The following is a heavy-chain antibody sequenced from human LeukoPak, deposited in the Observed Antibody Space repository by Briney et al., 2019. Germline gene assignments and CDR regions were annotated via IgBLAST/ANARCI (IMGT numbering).Heavy chain of an antibody. Sequence: GGSLRLSCAASGFTFSDYYMSWIRQAPGKGLEWVSYISSSSSYTNYADSVKGRFTISRDNDKNSLYLQMNSLRAEDTAVYYCARLNGYDILTGYYELVLDNWFDPWGQGTLVTVSS. J-gene: IGHJ5*02. D-gene: IGHD3-9*01. V-gene: IGHV3-11*06. CDR2: ISSSSSYT. CDR3: ARLNGYDILTGYYELVLDNWFDP. CDR1: GFTFSDYY.